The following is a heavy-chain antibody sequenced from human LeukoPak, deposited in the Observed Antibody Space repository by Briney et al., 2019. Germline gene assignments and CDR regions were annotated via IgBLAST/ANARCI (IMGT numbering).Heavy chain of an antibody. J-gene: IGHJ4*02. CDR1: GGSISSYY. V-gene: IGHV4-4*07. Sequence: SETLSLTCTVSGGSISSYYWSWIRQPAGKGLEWIGRIYTSGSTNYNPSLKSRVTMSVDTSKNQFSLKLSSVTAADTAVYYCAGDLTYYYDSSGYQNDYWGQGTLVTVSS. CDR2: IYTSGST. CDR3: AGDLTYYYDSSGYQNDY. D-gene: IGHD3-22*01.